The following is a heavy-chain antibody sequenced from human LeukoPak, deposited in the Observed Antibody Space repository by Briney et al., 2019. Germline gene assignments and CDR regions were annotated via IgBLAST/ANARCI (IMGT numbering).Heavy chain of an antibody. CDR2: ISGSGGGT. D-gene: IGHD2-2*03. J-gene: IGHJ6*02. Sequence: GGSLRLSCAASGFTFSSYAMSWVRQAPGKGLEWVSAISGSGGGTYYADSVKGRFTISRDNSKNTLYLQMNSLRAEDTAVYYCAKDFYPAWIFVSYYYYGMDVWGQGTTVTVSS. V-gene: IGHV3-23*01. CDR3: AKDFYPAWIFVSYYYYGMDV. CDR1: GFTFSSYA.